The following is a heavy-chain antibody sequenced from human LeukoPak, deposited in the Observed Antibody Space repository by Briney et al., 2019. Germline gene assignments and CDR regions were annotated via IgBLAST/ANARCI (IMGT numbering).Heavy chain of an antibody. V-gene: IGHV1-46*01. CDR3: ARDRRGYYDSSGYYYFDY. CDR2: INPSGGST. J-gene: IGHJ4*02. Sequence: GASVKVSCKASGYTFTSYYMHWVRQAPGQGLEWMGIINPSGGSTSYAQKFQGRVTMTRDTSTSTVYMELSSLRSEDTAVYYCARDRRGYYDSSGYYYFDYWGQGTLVTVSS. CDR1: GYTFTSYY. D-gene: IGHD3-22*01.